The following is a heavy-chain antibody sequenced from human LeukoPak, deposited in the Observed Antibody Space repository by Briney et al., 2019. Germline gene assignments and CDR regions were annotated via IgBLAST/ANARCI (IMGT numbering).Heavy chain of an antibody. V-gene: IGHV4-39*01. Sequence: SETLSLTCTVSGGSISSSSYYWGWIRQPPGKGLEWIGSIYYSGGTNYNPSLKSRVTMSLDTSKNQFSLKLNSVTAADTAVYYCARHPDTSGYYFHCDSWGQGALVTVSS. D-gene: IGHD3-22*01. CDR2: IYYSGGT. CDR3: ARHPDTSGYYFHCDS. J-gene: IGHJ4*02. CDR1: GGSISSSSYY.